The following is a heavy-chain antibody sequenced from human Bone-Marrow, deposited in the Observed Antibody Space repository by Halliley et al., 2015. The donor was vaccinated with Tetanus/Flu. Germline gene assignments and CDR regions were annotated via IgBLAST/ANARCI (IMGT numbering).Heavy chain of an antibody. J-gene: IGHJ4*02. Sequence: ISFIASNTYYADSVKGRFTISRDNSMNTLYLQLNSLRAEDTAVYYCAKSTYYENSGYYYLGYWGRGTLVTVSS. D-gene: IGHD3-22*01. CDR3: AKSTYYENSGYYYLGY. V-gene: IGHV3-23*01. CDR2: ISFIASNT.